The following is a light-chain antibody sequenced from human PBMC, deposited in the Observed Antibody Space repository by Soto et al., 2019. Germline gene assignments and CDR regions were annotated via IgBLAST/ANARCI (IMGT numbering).Light chain of an antibody. V-gene: IGKV1-27*01. J-gene: IGKJ1*01. CDR2: GAS. Sequence: DIQLTQSPSSLSASVGDRVTITCRASQDISNYLAWYQQKPRKVPNLLMYGASALRSGVPSRFSGSGSGTDFTPTISSLQPEDVATYYYQKYNSAPRTFGQGTKVEIK. CDR1: QDISNY. CDR3: QKYNSAPRT.